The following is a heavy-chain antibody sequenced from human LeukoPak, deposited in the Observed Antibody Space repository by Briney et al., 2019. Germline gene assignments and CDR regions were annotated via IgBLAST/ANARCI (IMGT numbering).Heavy chain of an antibody. CDR3: AKWGDYDILTGYYVSDF. CDR2: ITSSGDTT. Sequence: GASLRLSCAASGFIFRNYAMSWVRQAPGKGLEWVSAITSSGDTTYCADSVKGRFTISRDNSKNTLYVEMNTLRAEDMAVYYFAKWGDYDILTGYYVSDFWGQGTLVTVSS. J-gene: IGHJ4*02. CDR1: GFIFRNYA. V-gene: IGHV3-23*01. D-gene: IGHD3-9*01.